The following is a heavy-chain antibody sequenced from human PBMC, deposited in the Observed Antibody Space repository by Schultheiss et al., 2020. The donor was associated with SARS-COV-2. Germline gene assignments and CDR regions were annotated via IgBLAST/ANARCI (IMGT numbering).Heavy chain of an antibody. D-gene: IGHD4-17*01. CDR3: ARVRYGGNYYYYGMDV. CDR2: ISYDGSNK. Sequence: GGSLRLSCAASGFTFSSYAMHWVRQAPGKGLEWVAVISYDGSNKYYADSVKGRFTISRDNSKNTLYLQMNSLRAEDTAVYNCARVRYGGNYYYYGMDVWGQGTTVTVSS. V-gene: IGHV3-30-3*01. CDR1: GFTFSSYA. J-gene: IGHJ6*02.